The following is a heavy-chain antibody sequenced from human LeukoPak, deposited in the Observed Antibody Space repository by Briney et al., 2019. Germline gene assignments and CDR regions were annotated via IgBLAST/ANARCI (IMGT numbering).Heavy chain of an antibody. CDR1: GFTFDDYG. CDR2: IDWNGGST. J-gene: IGHJ5*02. V-gene: IGHV3-20*01. Sequence: GGSLRLSCAASGFTFDDYGMSWVRQAPGKGLEWVSGIDWNGGSTGYADSVKGRFTISRDNAKNSLYLQMNSLRAEDTALYHCARGLFPITGTTPAWGQGTLVTVSS. CDR3: ARGLFPITGTTPA. D-gene: IGHD1-20*01.